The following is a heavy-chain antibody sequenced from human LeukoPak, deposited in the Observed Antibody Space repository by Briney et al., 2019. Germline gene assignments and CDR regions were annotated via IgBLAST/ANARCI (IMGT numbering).Heavy chain of an antibody. CDR1: GGSFSGYY. J-gene: IGHJ4*02. V-gene: IGHV4-34*01. CDR3: ARGSDTAAGLY. Sequence: SETLSLTCAVYGGSFSGYYWRGIRQPPAKGLEWIGEINHSGSTNYNPSLKSRVSISVDSSKNQFSLKVSSVTAADTAVYYCARGSDTAAGLYWGQGTLVTVSS. D-gene: IGHD6-13*01. CDR2: INHSGST.